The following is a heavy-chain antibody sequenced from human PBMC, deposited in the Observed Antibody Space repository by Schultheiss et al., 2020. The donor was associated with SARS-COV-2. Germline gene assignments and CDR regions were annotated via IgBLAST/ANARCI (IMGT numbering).Heavy chain of an antibody. CDR3: ARGWARPIDYSDYVPNWFDP. V-gene: IGHV3-9*01. CDR2: ISWNSGSI. Sequence: GGSLRLSCAASGFIFSSYDMHWVRQATGKGLEWVSGISWNSGSIGYADSVKGRFTISRDNSKNTLYLHMNSLRAEDTAMYYCARGWARPIDYSDYVPNWFDPWGQGTLVTVSS. CDR1: GFIFSSYD. J-gene: IGHJ5*02. D-gene: IGHD4-11*01.